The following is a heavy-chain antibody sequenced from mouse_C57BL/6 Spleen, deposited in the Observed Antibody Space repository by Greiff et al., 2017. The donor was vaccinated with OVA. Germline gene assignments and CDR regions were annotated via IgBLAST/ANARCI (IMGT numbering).Heavy chain of an antibody. Sequence: DVKLVESGGGLVKPGGSLKLSCAASGFTFSDYGMHWVRQAPEKGLEWVAYISSGSSTIYYADTVKGRFTISRDNAKNTLFLQMTSLRSEDTAMYYCARRWLPSMDYWGQGTSVTVSS. V-gene: IGHV5-17*01. CDR1: GFTFSDYG. CDR3: ARRWLPSMDY. CDR2: ISSGSSTI. J-gene: IGHJ4*01. D-gene: IGHD2-3*01.